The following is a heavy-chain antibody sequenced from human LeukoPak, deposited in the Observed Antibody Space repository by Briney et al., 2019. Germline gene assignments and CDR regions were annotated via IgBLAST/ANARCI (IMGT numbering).Heavy chain of an antibody. V-gene: IGHV3-74*01. J-gene: IGHJ4*02. CDR2: MNGEGTTI. CDR1: GLTFRXXX. Sequence: GGSLRLSCATSGLTFRXXXXHWVRQAPGXXXXWVSRMNGEGTTIDYADSVKGRFTVSRDYAKNTLFLQMNNLRTEDTALYFCATARNFRFEYWGQGSLVIVSA. CDR3: ATARNFRFEY. D-gene: IGHD1-7*01.